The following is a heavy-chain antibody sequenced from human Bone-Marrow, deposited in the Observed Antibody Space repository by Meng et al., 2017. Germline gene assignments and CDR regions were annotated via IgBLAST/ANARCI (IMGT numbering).Heavy chain of an antibody. CDR3: ASSMTTVTAEIDY. V-gene: IGHV4-30-4*01. CDR1: GGSISSGDYY. D-gene: IGHD4-17*01. Sequence: QVQLQESGPGLVKPSQTLSLTCTVSGGSISSGDYYWSWIRQPPGKGLEGIGYIYYSGSTYYNPSLKGRVTISVDTSKNQFSLKLSSVTAADTAVYYCASSMTTVTAEIDYWGQGTLVTVSS. CDR2: IYYSGST. J-gene: IGHJ4*02.